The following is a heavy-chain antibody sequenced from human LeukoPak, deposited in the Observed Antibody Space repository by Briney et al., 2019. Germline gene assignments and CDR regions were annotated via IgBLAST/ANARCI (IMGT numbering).Heavy chain of an antibody. Sequence: GGSLRLSCAASGFTFSSYAMSWVRQAPGKGLEWVSAISGSGGSTYYADSVKGRFTISRDNSKNTLYLQMNSLRAEDTAVYYCAKNNNRVVRFLNYYYYMDVWGKGTTVTVSS. CDR3: AKNNNRVVRFLNYYYYMDV. CDR1: GFTFSSYA. CDR2: ISGSGGST. D-gene: IGHD3-3*01. J-gene: IGHJ6*03. V-gene: IGHV3-23*01.